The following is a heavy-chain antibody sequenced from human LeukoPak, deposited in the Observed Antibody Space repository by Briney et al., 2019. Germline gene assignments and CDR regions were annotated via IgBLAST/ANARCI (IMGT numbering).Heavy chain of an antibody. CDR3: ARDYYYDSNGYNEDWFDP. J-gene: IGHJ5*01. CDR1: GYTFTGYY. V-gene: IGHV1-2*02. Sequence: ASVKVPCKASGYTFTGYYMHWVRQAPGQGLEWMGWINPNSGGTNYAQKFQGRVTMTRDTSISTAYMELSRLRSDDTAVYYCARDYYYDSNGYNEDWFDPWGQATLVSVSS. D-gene: IGHD3-22*01. CDR2: INPNSGGT.